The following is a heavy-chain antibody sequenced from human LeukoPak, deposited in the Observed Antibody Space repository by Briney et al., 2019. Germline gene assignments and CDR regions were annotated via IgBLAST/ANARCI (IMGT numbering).Heavy chain of an antibody. CDR1: GGSISSSSYY. J-gene: IGHJ3*02. D-gene: IGHD2-2*01. Sequence: PSETLPLTCTVSGGSISSSSYYWGWIRQPPGKGLEWNGSIYCSGSTYYNPSLKSRATITADTSNNQFPLKLSSVTAADTAVSYCAGRTSSASWRIAFDIWGRGTMVTVSS. CDR3: AGRTSSASWRIAFDI. CDR2: IYCSGST. V-gene: IGHV4-39*01.